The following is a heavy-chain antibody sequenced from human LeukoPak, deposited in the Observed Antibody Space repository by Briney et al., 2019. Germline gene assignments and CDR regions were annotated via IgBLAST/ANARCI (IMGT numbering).Heavy chain of an antibody. CDR2: MNPNSGDT. CDR3: ARGPPNWGYDY. CDR1: GYTFTSYD. D-gene: IGHD7-27*01. V-gene: IGHV1-8*01. J-gene: IGHJ4*02. Sequence: GASVKVSCKASGYTFTSYDINWVRQATGQGLEWMGWMNPNSGDTGYAQKFQDRVTMTRNTSISTAYMELSSLRSDDTAVYYCARGPPNWGYDYWGPGTLVTVS.